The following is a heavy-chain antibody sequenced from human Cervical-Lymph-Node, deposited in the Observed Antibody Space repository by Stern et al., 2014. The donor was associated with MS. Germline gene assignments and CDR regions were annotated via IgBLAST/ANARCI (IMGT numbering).Heavy chain of an antibody. J-gene: IGHJ4*02. CDR2: MKSKTNGGAI. CDR3: ATEGVLLWFGEAIFDF. CDR1: GFVLSDAW. D-gene: IGHD3-10*01. V-gene: IGHV3-15*05. Sequence: VQLMQSGGGLVKPGGSLRLSCAVSGFVLSDAWMNWVRQGPGKGLEWVGRMKSKTNGGAIDYAAPVKDRFTISRDDSKNTLYLQMNSVETEDTAIYYCATEGVLLWFGEAIFDFWGQGSLVTVSS.